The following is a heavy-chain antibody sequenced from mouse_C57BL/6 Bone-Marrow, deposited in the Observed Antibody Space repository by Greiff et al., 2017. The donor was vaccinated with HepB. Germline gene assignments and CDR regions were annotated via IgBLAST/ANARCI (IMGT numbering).Heavy chain of an antibody. D-gene: IGHD1-1*01. CDR2: IRNKANGYTT. Sequence: EVKLMESGGGLVQPGGSLSLSCAASGFTFTDYYMSWVRQPPGKALEWLGFIRNKANGYTTEYSASVKGRFTISRDNSQSILYLQMNALRAEDSATYYCARRTVVADWYFAVWGTGTTVTVSS. V-gene: IGHV7-3*01. CDR1: GFTFTDYY. CDR3: ARRTVVADWYFAV. J-gene: IGHJ1*03.